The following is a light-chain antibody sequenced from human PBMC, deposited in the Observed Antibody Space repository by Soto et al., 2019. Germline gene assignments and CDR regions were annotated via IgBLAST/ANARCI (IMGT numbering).Light chain of an antibody. Sequence: DIVMTQSPDSLAVSLGERATINCKSSQSVLFSSNKKNYLAWYQQKSGQPPKLLIYWASTRESGVPDRFIGSGSGTEFTLTISSLQAEDVAVYYCQQYYETPQTFGQGTKVEIK. CDR3: QQYYETPQT. CDR1: QSVLFSSNKKNY. V-gene: IGKV4-1*01. J-gene: IGKJ1*01. CDR2: WAS.